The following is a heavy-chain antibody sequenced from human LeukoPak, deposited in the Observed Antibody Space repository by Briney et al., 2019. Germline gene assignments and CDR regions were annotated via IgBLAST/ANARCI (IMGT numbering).Heavy chain of an antibody. CDR3: ARAVGATRVIDYYYYYMDV. Sequence: GGSLRLSCAASGFTFSSYSMNWVRQAPGKGLEWVSSTSSGSDYIYYADSVKGRFTISRENAKNSLYLQMNSLRAEDTAVYYCARAVGATRVIDYYYYYMDVWGKGTTVTVSS. CDR1: GFTFSSYS. V-gene: IGHV3-21*01. CDR2: TSSGSDYI. J-gene: IGHJ6*03. D-gene: IGHD1-26*01.